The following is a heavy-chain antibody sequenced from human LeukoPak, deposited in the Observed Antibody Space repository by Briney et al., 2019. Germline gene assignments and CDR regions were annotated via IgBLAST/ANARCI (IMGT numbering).Heavy chain of an antibody. CDR3: ARDNPRYNWFVP. CDR1: GGSISSYY. CDR2: IYYSGST. V-gene: IGHV4-59*01. Sequence: SETLSLTCTVSGGSISSYYWSWIRQPPGKGLEWIGYIYYSGSTNYNPSLKSRVTISVDTSKNQFSLKLSSVTAADTAVYYCARDNPRYNWFVPWGQGTLVTVSS. J-gene: IGHJ5*02.